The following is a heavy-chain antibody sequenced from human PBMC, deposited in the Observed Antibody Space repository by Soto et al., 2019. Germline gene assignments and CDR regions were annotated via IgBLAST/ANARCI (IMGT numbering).Heavy chain of an antibody. CDR1: GGSISSSCYY. V-gene: IGHV4-39*01. CDR2: IYYSGST. D-gene: IGHD2-15*01. Sequence: SETLSLTCTVSGGSISSSCYYWGWIRQPPGKGLEWIGSIYYSGSTYYNPSLKSRVTISVDTSKNQFSLKLSSVTAADTAVYYCARVRGRLLRFDPWGQGTLVTVS. J-gene: IGHJ5*02. CDR3: ARVRGRLLRFDP.